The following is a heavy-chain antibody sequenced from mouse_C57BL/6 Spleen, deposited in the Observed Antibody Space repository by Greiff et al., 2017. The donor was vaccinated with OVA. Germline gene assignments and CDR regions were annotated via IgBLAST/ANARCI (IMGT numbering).Heavy chain of an antibody. CDR2: IYPGSGST. V-gene: IGHV1-55*01. Sequence: VQLQQPGAELVKPGASVKMSCKASGYTFTSYWITWVQQRPGQGLEWIGDIYPGSGSTYYNEKFKSKATLTVDTSSSPAYLQLSSLKAEDYAVNYYARSTCSYGSSYWYFDVWGTGTTVTVSS. CDR3: ARSTCSYGSSYWYFDV. D-gene: IGHD1-1*01. J-gene: IGHJ1*03. CDR1: GYTFTSYW.